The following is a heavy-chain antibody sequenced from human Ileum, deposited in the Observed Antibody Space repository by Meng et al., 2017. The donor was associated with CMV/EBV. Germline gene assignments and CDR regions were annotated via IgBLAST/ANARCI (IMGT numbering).Heavy chain of an antibody. CDR1: GFIVSDYY. J-gene: IGHJ5*02. CDR3: TRGWTSGTENWFDP. Sequence: SGFIVSDYYVDWVSQAPGKGLEWVGRSRDKGHSYTTEYAVSMKGRFTISRDDSENSVHLQMNSLKIEDTAVYYCTRGWTSGTENWFDPWGQGTLVTVSS. V-gene: IGHV3-72*01. CDR2: SRDKGHSYTT. D-gene: IGHD1-26*01.